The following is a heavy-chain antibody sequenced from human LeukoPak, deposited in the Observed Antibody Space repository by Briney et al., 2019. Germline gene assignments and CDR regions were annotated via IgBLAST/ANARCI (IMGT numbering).Heavy chain of an antibody. CDR3: ARRGWTAAAASYYFDY. J-gene: IGHJ4*02. CDR1: GYSFSSYW. D-gene: IGHD6-13*01. CDR2: IYPGDSDT. V-gene: IGHV5-51*03. Sequence: KPGESLKISCKGSGYSFSSYWIGWVRQMPGKGLEGMGIIYPGDSDTRYSASFQGQVTISDDKSLSTAYLQWSSLKASDTAMYYCARRGWTAAAASYYFDYWGQGTLVTVSS.